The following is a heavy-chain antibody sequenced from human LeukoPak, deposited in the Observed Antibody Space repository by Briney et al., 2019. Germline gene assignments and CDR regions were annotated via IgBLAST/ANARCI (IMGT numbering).Heavy chain of an antibody. CDR1: GESIRIDTYY. CDR2: IHYTGTS. V-gene: IGHV4-39*01. J-gene: IGHJ4*02. Sequence: SETLSLTCSVSGESIRIDTYYWGWVRQSPGTGLEWLANIHYTGTSHYDPSLASRVSISVDTTKNQVSLNLRSVTAAASAVYFCARAPAYRRYLFEKWGQGILVTVSS. D-gene: IGHD2-21*01. CDR3: ARAPAYRRYLFEK.